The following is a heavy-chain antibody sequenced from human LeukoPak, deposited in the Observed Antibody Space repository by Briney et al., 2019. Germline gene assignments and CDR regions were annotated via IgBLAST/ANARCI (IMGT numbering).Heavy chain of an antibody. J-gene: IGHJ4*02. V-gene: IGHV3-21*01. CDR2: ISSSGSYI. Sequence: GGSLRLSCAASGFTFSSYSMNWVRQAPGKGLEWVSSISSSGSYIYYADSVKGRFTISRDNAKNSLYLQMNSLRAEDTAVYYCARDRSSGYYTIWYFDYWGRGTLVSVLS. CDR1: GFTFSSYS. CDR3: ARDRSSGYYTIWYFDY. D-gene: IGHD3-22*01.